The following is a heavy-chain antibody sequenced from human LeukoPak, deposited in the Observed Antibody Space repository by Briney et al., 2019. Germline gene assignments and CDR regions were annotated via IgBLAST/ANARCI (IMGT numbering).Heavy chain of an antibody. CDR3: ARRHCSGDSCYSGAFDI. V-gene: IGHV5-51*01. D-gene: IGHD2-15*01. CDR1: GYSFTSHW. Sequence: GESLKISCKGSGYSFTSHWIGWARQMPGKGLEWMGIIYPGDSDTIYSPSFQGQVTISADKSISTAYLQWSSLQASDTAMYYCARRHCSGDSCYSGAFDIWGQGTMVTVSS. CDR2: IYPGDSDT. J-gene: IGHJ3*02.